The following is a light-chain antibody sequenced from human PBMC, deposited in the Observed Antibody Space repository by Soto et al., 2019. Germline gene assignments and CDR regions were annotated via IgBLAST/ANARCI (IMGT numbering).Light chain of an antibody. J-gene: IGLJ1*01. V-gene: IGLV2-8*01. CDR3: SSYAGSNNFV. CDR2: EAS. Sequence: QSVLTQPPSASGSPGQSVTISCTGTSSDVGGYNYVSWYQQHPGKAPKLMIYEASKRPSGVPDRFSGSKSGNTASLTVSGLQAEDEADYYCSSYAGSNNFVFGTGTRSPS. CDR1: SSDVGGYNY.